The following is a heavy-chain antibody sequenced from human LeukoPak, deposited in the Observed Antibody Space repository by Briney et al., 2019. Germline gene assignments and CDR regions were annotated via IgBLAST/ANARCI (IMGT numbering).Heavy chain of an antibody. CDR3: ARDSISGFGPPKGVEYFDY. CDR2: IYYSGST. Sequence: SETLSLTCTVSGGSISSSSYYWGWIRQPPGKGLEWIGSIYYSGSTYYNPSLKSRVTISVDTSKNQFSLKLSSVTAADAAVYYCARDSISGFGPPKGVEYFDYWGQGTLVTVSS. J-gene: IGHJ4*02. D-gene: IGHD3-10*01. V-gene: IGHV4-39*07. CDR1: GGSISSSSYY.